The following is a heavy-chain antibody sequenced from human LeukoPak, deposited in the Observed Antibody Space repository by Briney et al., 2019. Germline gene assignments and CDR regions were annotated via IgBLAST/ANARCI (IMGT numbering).Heavy chain of an antibody. CDR3: TRDEN. CDR1: GFTFSNYW. CDR2: IKQDGSET. Sequence: GGSLRLSCAASGFTFSNYWMSWVRQAPGKGLEWVANIKQDGSETYYVDSVKGRFTISRDNAKKSLYLQMNSLRVEDTAMYYCTRDENWGQGTLVTVSS. J-gene: IGHJ4*02. V-gene: IGHV3-7*01.